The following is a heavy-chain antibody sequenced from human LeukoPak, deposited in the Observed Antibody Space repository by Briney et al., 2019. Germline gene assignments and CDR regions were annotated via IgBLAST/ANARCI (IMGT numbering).Heavy chain of an antibody. CDR1: GGSISSYY. Sequence: PSETLSLICTVSGGSISSYYWSWIRQPPGKGLEWIGYIYYSGSTNYNPSLKSRVTISVDTSKNQFSLKLSSVTAADTAVYYCARGPPTSYWGQGTLVTVSS. V-gene: IGHV4-59*01. CDR3: ARGPPTSY. J-gene: IGHJ4*02. CDR2: IYYSGST.